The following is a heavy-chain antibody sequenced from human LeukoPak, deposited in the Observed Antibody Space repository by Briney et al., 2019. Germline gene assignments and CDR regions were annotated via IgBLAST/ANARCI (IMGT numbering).Heavy chain of an antibody. D-gene: IGHD3-22*01. CDR3: ATQVNYYDTSEDAFDI. CDR2: IYPSDSDT. J-gene: IGHJ3*02. V-gene: IGHV5-51*01. CDR1: GYSFTSYW. Sequence: GESLKISCKSSGYSFTSYWIAWVRPMPGKGLEWMGIIYPSDSDTRYSPSFQGQVTISADKSISTAYLQWSSLKASDTAMYYCATQVNYYDTSEDAFDIWGQGTMVTVSS.